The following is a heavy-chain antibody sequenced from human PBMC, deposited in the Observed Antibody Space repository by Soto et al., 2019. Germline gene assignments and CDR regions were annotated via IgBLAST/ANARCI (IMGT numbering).Heavy chain of an antibody. CDR2: IYYSGST. J-gene: IGHJ6*02. V-gene: IGHV4-59*01. D-gene: IGHD1-26*01. CDR3: ARDSGSYYDDYYYYYGMDV. CDR1: GGSISSYY. Sequence: SETLSLTCTVSGGSISSYYWSWIRQPPGKGLGWIGYIYYSGSTNYNPSLKSRVTISVDTSKNQFSLKLSSVTAADTAVYYCARDSGSYYDDYYYYYGMDVWGQGTTVTVSS.